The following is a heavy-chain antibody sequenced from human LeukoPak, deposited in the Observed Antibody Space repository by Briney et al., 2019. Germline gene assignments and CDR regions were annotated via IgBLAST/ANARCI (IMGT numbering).Heavy chain of an antibody. J-gene: IGHJ4*02. CDR1: GGSFSGYY. CDR2: INYSGST. CDR3: ARKRYFDSVDY. D-gene: IGHD3-9*01. V-gene: IGHV4-34*01. Sequence: MSSETLSLTCAVYGGSFSGYYWSWIRQPPGKGLEWIGEINYSGSTNYNPSLKSRVTISVDTSKNQFSLKLSSVTAADTAVYYCARKRYFDSVDYWGQGTLVTVSS.